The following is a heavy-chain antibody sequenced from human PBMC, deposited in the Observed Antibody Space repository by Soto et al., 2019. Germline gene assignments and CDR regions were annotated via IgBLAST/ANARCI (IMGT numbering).Heavy chain of an antibody. CDR2: ISSSSSYI. D-gene: IGHD2-15*01. Sequence: GGSLRLSCAASGFTFSSYSMNWVRQAPGKGLEWVSSISSSSSYIYYADSVKGRFTISRDNAKNSLYLQMNSLRAEDAAVYYCASGYCSGGSCYLAGMDVWGQGTTVTVSS. CDR3: ASGYCSGGSCYLAGMDV. V-gene: IGHV3-21*01. CDR1: GFTFSSYS. J-gene: IGHJ6*02.